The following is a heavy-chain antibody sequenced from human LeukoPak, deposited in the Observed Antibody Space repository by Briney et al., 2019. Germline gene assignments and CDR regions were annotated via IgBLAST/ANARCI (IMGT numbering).Heavy chain of an antibody. CDR2: IYTSGST. CDR1: GGSISSGSYY. Sequence: SQTLSLTCTVSGGSISSGSYYWSWIRQPAGKGLEWIGRIYTSGSTNYNPSLKSRVTISVDTSKNQFSLKLSSVTAADTAVYYRARDKPVRYFDWLSDYWGQGTLVTVSS. J-gene: IGHJ4*02. CDR3: ARDKPVRYFDWLSDY. V-gene: IGHV4-61*02. D-gene: IGHD3-9*01.